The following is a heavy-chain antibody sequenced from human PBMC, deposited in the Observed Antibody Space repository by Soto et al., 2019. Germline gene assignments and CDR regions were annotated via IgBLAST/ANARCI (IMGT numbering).Heavy chain of an antibody. V-gene: IGHV4-4*07. J-gene: IGHJ5*02. Sequence: SETPSLTCTVSGASISGFYWSWIRKSAGKGLEWIGRIYATGTTDYNPSLKSRVTISVDTSKNQFSLKLSSVTAADTAVYYCARGEGTGTQNWFDPWGQGTLVTVS. CDR3: ARGEGTGTQNWFDP. D-gene: IGHD1-7*01. CDR1: GASISGFY. CDR2: IYATGTT.